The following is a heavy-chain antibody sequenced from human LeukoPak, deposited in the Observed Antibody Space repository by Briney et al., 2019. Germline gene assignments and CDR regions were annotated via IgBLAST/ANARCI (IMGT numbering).Heavy chain of an antibody. V-gene: IGHV4-39*01. CDR3: ARPYRIRTAFDI. CDR2: IYYSGKT. CDR1: GGSISSSSYY. J-gene: IGHJ3*02. Sequence: PSETLSLTCTVSGGSISSSSYYWGWIRQPPGKGLEWIGSIYYSGKTYYNPSLKSRVTISADTAKNQFSLKLSSVTAADTAVYYCARPYRIRTAFDIWGQGTMVTVSS. D-gene: IGHD3-16*02.